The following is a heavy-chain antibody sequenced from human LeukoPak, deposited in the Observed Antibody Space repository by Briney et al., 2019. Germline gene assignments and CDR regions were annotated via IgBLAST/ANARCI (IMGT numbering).Heavy chain of an antibody. Sequence: TGGSLRLSCAASGFTFNTYTMNWVRQAPGKGLEWVAVISYDGSNKYFADSVKGRFTISRDNSKNALYLQMNSLRAEDTAAYYCAKFAQRYCSGGSCHPFDYWGQGTLVTVSS. J-gene: IGHJ4*02. CDR2: ISYDGSNK. CDR1: GFTFNTYT. V-gene: IGHV3-30*18. D-gene: IGHD2-15*01. CDR3: AKFAQRYCSGGSCHPFDY.